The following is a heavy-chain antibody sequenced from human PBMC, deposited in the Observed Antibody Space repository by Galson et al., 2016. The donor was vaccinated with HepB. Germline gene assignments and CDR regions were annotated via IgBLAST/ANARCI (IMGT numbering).Heavy chain of an antibody. D-gene: IGHD2-2*01. CDR2: ISGDGITT. CDR1: GFTFSTYA. J-gene: IGHJ6*02. Sequence: SLRLSCAASGFTFSTYAMTWVRQSPGKGLEWVSTISGDGITTYYADPVKGRFTISRDISKNTLYLQLDSLRADDTALYYCAKGEGHCNSTSCTGFYDVWGQGTAVTVSS. CDR3: AKGEGHCNSTSCTGFYDV. V-gene: IGHV3-23*01.